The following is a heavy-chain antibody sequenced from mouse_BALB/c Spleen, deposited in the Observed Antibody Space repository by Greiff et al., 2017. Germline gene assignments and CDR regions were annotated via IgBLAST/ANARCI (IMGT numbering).Heavy chain of an antibody. CDR1: GYTFSSYW. Sequence: QVQLKQSGAELMKPGASVKISCKATGYTFSSYWIEWVKQRPGHGLEWIGEILPGSGSTNYNEKFKGKATFTADTSSNTAYMQLSSLTSEDSAVYYCAREVYYDYDRYAMDYWGQGTSVTVSS. CDR3: AREVYYDYDRYAMDY. D-gene: IGHD2-4*01. J-gene: IGHJ4*01. CDR2: ILPGSGST. V-gene: IGHV1-9*01.